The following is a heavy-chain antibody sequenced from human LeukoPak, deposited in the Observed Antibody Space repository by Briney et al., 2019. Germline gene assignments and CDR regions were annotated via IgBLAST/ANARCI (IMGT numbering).Heavy chain of an antibody. CDR3: ARGQGGNYYLNYFDY. CDR2: FYYSGST. CDR1: GGSFSTYY. D-gene: IGHD1-26*01. Sequence: PSETLSLTCTVTGGSFSTYYWSWIRQTPGKGLEWIGHFYYSGSTTYNPSLESRVTISVDTSRDQFSLKLTSVSAADTAVYYCARGQGGNYYLNYFDYWGQGALVTVSS. J-gene: IGHJ4*02. V-gene: IGHV4-59*01.